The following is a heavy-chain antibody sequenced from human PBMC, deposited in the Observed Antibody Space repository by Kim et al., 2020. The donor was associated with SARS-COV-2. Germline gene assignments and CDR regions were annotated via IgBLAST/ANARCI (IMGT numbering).Heavy chain of an antibody. D-gene: IGHD3-22*01. J-gene: IGHJ4*02. V-gene: IGHV3-30*03. CDR1: GFTFSSYG. CDR3: AGGSSGYYHDFDY. Sequence: GGSLRLSCAASGFTFSSYGMHWVRQAPGKGLEWVAVISYDGSNKYYADSVKCRFTISRDNSKNTLYLQMNSLRAEYTAVYYCAGGSSGYYHDFDYLGQGT. CDR2: ISYDGSNK.